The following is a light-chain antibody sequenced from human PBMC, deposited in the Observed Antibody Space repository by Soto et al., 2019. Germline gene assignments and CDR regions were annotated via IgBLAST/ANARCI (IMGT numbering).Light chain of an antibody. Sequence: QSVLTQPPSASGSPGQSVTISCTGTTNDVGAYNYVSWYQQHPGKAPKLVIYEVNKRPSGVPDRFSGSKPGNTASLTVSGLQAEDEADYYCSSFAVSNSFVFGTGTKLTVL. CDR2: EVN. V-gene: IGLV2-8*01. J-gene: IGLJ1*01. CDR3: SSFAVSNSFV. CDR1: TNDVGAYNY.